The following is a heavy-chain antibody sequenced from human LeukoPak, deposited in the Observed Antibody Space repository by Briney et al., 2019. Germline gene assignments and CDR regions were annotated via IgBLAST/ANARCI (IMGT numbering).Heavy chain of an antibody. V-gene: IGHV1-2*02. CDR3: ARFGITMVRGTFLDYYYYGMDV. CDR2: INPNSGGT. CDR1: GYTFTSYY. D-gene: IGHD3-10*01. J-gene: IGHJ6*02. Sequence: ASVKVSCKASGYTFTSYYMHWVRQAPGQGLEWMGWINPNSGGTNYAQKFQGRVTMTRDTSISTAYMELSRLRSDDTAVYYCARFGITMVRGTFLDYYYYGMDVWGQGTTVTVSS.